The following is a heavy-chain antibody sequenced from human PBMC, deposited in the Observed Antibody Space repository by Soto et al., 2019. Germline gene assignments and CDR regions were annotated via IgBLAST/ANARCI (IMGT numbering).Heavy chain of an antibody. J-gene: IGHJ4*02. CDR2: IRGSGDIT. CDR1: GFTFSSYA. Sequence: PGGSLRLSCAASGFTFSSYAMSWVRQAPGKGLEWVSGIRGSGDITYYADSAKGRFTISRDNSKNTLYLQMSSLRAEDTAVYYCAKGAGTTDYWGQGTLVTVS. CDR3: AKGAGTTDY. D-gene: IGHD1-7*01. V-gene: IGHV3-23*01.